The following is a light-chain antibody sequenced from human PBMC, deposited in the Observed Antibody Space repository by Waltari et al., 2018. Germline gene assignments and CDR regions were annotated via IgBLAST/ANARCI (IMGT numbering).Light chain of an antibody. J-gene: IGKJ2*01. Sequence: DIQMTQSPSSVSASVGDRVTITCRASRDISRWLAWYQQKPGKAPKLLIYAASNLQSGVPSRFSGSGSGTDFTLTISSLQPADFAAYYCQQSYRTPYTFGLGTKLQI. V-gene: IGKV1-12*01. CDR1: RDISRW. CDR3: QQSYRTPYT. CDR2: AAS.